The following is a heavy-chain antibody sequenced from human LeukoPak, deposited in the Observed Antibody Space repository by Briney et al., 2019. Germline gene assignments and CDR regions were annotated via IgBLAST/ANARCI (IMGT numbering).Heavy chain of an antibody. V-gene: IGHV4-59*01. CDR3: ARDRAGGWELPNWFDP. CDR1: GGSISGYY. D-gene: IGHD1-26*01. Sequence: SKTLSLTCTVSGGSISGYYWSWIRQPPGKGLEWIGYIYYSGSTNYNPSLKSRVTISVDTSKNQFSLKLSSVTAADTAVYYCARDRAGGWELPNWFDPWGQGTLVTVSS. CDR2: IYYSGST. J-gene: IGHJ5*02.